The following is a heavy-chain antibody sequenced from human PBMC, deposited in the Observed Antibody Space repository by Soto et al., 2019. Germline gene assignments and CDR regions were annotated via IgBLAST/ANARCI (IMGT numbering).Heavy chain of an antibody. CDR3: ASLSLGYCTNGVCSAGGYYYYYGMDV. Sequence: SETLSLTCTVSGGSIISYYWSWIRQPTGKGLEWIGDIYYSGSTNYNPSLKSRVTISVDTSKNQFSLKLSSVTAADTAVYYCASLSLGYCTNGVCSAGGYYYYYGMDVWGQGTTVTVSS. D-gene: IGHD2-8*01. CDR2: IYYSGST. V-gene: IGHV4-59*12. CDR1: GGSIISYY. J-gene: IGHJ6*02.